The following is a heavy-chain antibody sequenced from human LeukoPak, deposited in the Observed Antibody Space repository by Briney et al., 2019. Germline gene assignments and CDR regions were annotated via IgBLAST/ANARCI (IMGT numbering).Heavy chain of an antibody. V-gene: IGHV4-34*01. J-gene: IGHJ6*03. D-gene: IGHD6-6*01. CDR1: GGSFSGYY. CDR3: ARTRSSIAAPRYYMDV. Sequence: SETLSLTCAVYGGSFSGYYWSWIRQPPGKGLEWIGEINHSGSTNYNPSLKSRVTISVDTSKNQFSLKLSSVTAADTAVYYCARTRSSIAAPRYYMDVWGKGTTVTVPS. CDR2: INHSGST.